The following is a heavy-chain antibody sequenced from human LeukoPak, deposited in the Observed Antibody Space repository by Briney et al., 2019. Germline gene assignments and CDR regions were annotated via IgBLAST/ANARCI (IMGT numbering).Heavy chain of an antibody. J-gene: IGHJ4*02. V-gene: IGHV1-2*02. D-gene: IGHD6-19*01. CDR3: ARANQYSSGWYWPNAENRGSFDY. Sequence: ASVKVSCKASGYTFTGYYMHWVRQAPGQGLEWMGWINPNSGGTNYAQKFQGRVTMTRDTSISTAYMELSRLRSDDTAVYYCARANQYSSGWYWPNAENRGSFDYWGQGTLVTVSS. CDR2: INPNSGGT. CDR1: GYTFTGYY.